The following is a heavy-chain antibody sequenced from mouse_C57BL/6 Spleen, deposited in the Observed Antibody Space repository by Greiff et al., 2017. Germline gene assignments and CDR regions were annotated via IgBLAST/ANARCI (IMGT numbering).Heavy chain of an antibody. CDR3: AKGGSGYYFDY. CDR2: IHPNSGST. J-gene: IGHJ2*01. D-gene: IGHD3-2*02. CDR1: GYTFTSYW. V-gene: IGHV1-64*01. Sequence: QVQLQQPGAELVKPGASVKLSCKASGYTFTSYWMHWVKRRPGQGLEWIGMIHPNSGSTNYNEKFKSKATLTVDKSSSTAYMQLSSLTSEDSAVYYCAKGGSGYYFDYWGQGTTLTVSS.